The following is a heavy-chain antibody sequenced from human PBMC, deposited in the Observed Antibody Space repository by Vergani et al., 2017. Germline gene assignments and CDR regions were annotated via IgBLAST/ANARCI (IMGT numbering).Heavy chain of an antibody. V-gene: IGHV5-51*01. CDR2: IYPGDSDT. Sequence: EVQLVQSGAEVKKPGESLKISCKGSGYSFTSYWIGWVRQMPGKGLEWMGIIYPGDSDTRYSPSFQGQVTISADKSISTAYLLWSSLKASDTAMYYCARRSGYYYDSSGLTDFDYWGQGTLVTVSS. CDR1: GYSFTSYW. D-gene: IGHD3-22*01. CDR3: ARRSGYYYDSSGLTDFDY. J-gene: IGHJ4*02.